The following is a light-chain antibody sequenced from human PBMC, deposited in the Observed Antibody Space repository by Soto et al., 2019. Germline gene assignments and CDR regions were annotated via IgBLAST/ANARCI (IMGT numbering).Light chain of an antibody. CDR3: HQYNNWPIT. Sequence: EVVLTQSPATLSLSPGESATLSCRASQSVSSALAWYQQKPGQAPRLLIYGASTRATGVPARFSGSGSGAEFTLTISSLQSEDFAVYYCHQYNNWPITFGQGTRLEIK. CDR2: GAS. CDR1: QSVSSA. V-gene: IGKV3-15*01. J-gene: IGKJ5*01.